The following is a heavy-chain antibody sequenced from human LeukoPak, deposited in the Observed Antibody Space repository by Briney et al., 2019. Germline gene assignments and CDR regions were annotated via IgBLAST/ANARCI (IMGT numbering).Heavy chain of an antibody. CDR1: GFTFSSYG. Sequence: GGSLRLSCAASGFTFSSYGTHWVRQAPGKGLEWVAVISYDGSNKYYADSVKGRFTISRDNSKNTLYLQMNSLRAEDTAVYYCARGETYYYDSSGYGADYWGQGTLVTVSS. CDR2: ISYDGSNK. J-gene: IGHJ4*02. D-gene: IGHD3-22*01. CDR3: ARGETYYYDSSGYGADY. V-gene: IGHV3-30*03.